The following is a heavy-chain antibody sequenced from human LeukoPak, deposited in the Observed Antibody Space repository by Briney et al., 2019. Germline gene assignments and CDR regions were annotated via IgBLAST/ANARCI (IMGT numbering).Heavy chain of an antibody. V-gene: IGHV1-8*01. J-gene: IGHJ5*02. CDR1: GYTFTSYD. CDR3: ARVPDSSSWYWGQNWFDP. CDR2: MNPNSGNT. Sequence: ASVKVSCKASGYTFTSYDINWVRQATGQGLEWMGWMNPNSGNTGYAQKFQGRVTMTRNTSISTAYMELSSLRSEDTAVYYCARVPDSSSWYWGQNWFDPWGQGTLVTVSS. D-gene: IGHD6-13*01.